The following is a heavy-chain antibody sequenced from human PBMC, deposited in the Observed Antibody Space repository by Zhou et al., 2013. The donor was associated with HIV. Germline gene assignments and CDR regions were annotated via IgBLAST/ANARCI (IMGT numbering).Heavy chain of an antibody. Sequence: QVQLVQSGAEVKKPGSSVKVSCKASGGTFSSYAISWVRQAPGQGLEWMGRIIPILGIANYAQKFQGRVTITADKSTSTAYMELSSLRSEDTAVYYCARDLKGGTDYYYMDVWGKGTTVTVSS. CDR3: ARDLKGGTDYYYMDV. CDR1: GGTFSSYA. J-gene: IGHJ6*03. D-gene: IGHD2-15*01. V-gene: IGHV1-69*04. CDR2: IIPILGIA.